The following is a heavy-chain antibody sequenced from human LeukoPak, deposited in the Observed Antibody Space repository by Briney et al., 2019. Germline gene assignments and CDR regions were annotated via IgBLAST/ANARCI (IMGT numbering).Heavy chain of an antibody. J-gene: IGHJ4*02. D-gene: IGHD3-22*01. Sequence: SETLSLTCTVSGGSISSGSYYWSWIRQPAGKGLEWIGRIYTSGSTNYNPSLKSRVTMSVDTSKNHFSLKLSSVTAADTAVYYCARSFDSSGYYYDYWGQGTLVTVSS. CDR2: IYTSGST. V-gene: IGHV4-61*02. CDR3: ARSFDSSGYYYDY. CDR1: GGSISSGSYY.